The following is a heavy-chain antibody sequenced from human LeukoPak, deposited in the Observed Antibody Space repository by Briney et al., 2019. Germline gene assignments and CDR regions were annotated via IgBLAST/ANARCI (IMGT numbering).Heavy chain of an antibody. CDR1: GYTFTSYY. J-gene: IGHJ5*01. D-gene: IGHD1-26*01. Sequence: GASVKVSCKASGYTFTSYYMHWVRQAPGQGLEWMGITNPSGGSTSYAQKFQGSVTMTRDTSISTVYMELSRLRSDDTAVYYCARASGSYWWFDSWGQGTLVTVSS. V-gene: IGHV1-46*01. CDR2: TNPSGGST. CDR3: ARASGSYWWFDS.